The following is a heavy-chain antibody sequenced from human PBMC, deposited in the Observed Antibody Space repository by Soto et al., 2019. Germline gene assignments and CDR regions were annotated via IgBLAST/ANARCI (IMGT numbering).Heavy chain of an antibody. CDR3: ARGKDYYDSSARYY. D-gene: IGHD3-22*01. Sequence: LSCAASGFTFSSYAMHWVRQAPGKGLEWVAVISYDGSNKYYADSVRGRFTISRDNSKNTLDLQMNSLRAEDTAVYYCARGKDYYDSSARYYWGQGTLVTVSS. V-gene: IGHV3-30-3*01. CDR2: ISYDGSNK. CDR1: GFTFSSYA. J-gene: IGHJ4*02.